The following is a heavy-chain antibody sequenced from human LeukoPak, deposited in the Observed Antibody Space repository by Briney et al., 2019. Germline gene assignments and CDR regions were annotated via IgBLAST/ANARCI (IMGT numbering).Heavy chain of an antibody. J-gene: IGHJ6*02. CDR2: IIPILGIA. V-gene: IGHV1-69*04. CDR3: AEGGVTGTTDYYYGMDV. CDR1: GGTFSSYA. D-gene: IGHD1-7*01. Sequence: GASVKVSCKASGGTFSSYAISWVRQAPGQGLEWMGRIIPILGIANYAQKFQGRVTITADKSTSTAYMELSSLRSEDTAVYYCAEGGVTGTTDYYYGMDVWGQGTTVTVSS.